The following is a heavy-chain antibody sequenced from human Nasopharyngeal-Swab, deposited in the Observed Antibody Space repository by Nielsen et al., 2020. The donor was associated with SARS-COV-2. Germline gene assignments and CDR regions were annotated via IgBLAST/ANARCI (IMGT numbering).Heavy chain of an antibody. CDR2: INLSGGST. Sequence: ASVKVSCKASGYTLTSYYMHWVRQAPGQGLEWMGIINLSGGSTSYAQKFQGRVTMTRDTSTSTVYMELSSLRSEDTAVYYCARSIAAAVFDYWGQGTLVTVSS. V-gene: IGHV1-46*01. J-gene: IGHJ4*02. D-gene: IGHD6-13*01. CDR3: ARSIAAAVFDY. CDR1: GYTLTSYY.